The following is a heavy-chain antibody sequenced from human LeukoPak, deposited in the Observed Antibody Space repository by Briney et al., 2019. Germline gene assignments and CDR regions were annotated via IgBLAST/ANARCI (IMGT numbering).Heavy chain of an antibody. V-gene: IGHV1-8*01. CDR1: GYTFTSYD. CDR3: ARGRLHSAEFDP. CDR2: MNPNSGNT. D-gene: IGHD1-26*01. J-gene: IGHJ5*02. Sequence: ASVTVSCKASGYTFTSYDINWVRQATGQGLEWLGWMNPNSGNTGYAQRFQGRISMTSNTAISTAYMELSSLISDDTAVYYCARGRLHSAEFDPWGQGTLVTVSS.